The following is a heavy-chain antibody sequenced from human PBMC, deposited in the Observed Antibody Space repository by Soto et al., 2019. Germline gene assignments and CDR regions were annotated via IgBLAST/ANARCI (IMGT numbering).Heavy chain of an antibody. Sequence: SLRLSCAASGFTFDDYALHWVRQAPGKGLEWVSGISWNSGSIGYADSVKGRFTISRDNAKNSLYLQMNSLRAEDTALYYWAKDDVGMHAFDIWGQGTMVTVSS. V-gene: IGHV3-9*01. CDR2: ISWNSGSI. D-gene: IGHD1-26*01. J-gene: IGHJ3*02. CDR1: GFTFDDYA. CDR3: AKDDVGMHAFDI.